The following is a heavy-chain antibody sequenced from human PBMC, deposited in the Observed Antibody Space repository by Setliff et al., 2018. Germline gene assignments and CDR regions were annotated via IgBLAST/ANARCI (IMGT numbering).Heavy chain of an antibody. CDR1: GGSISNYY. Sequence: PSETLSLTCTVPGGSISNYYWSWIRQPAGKGLEWIGRIYTSRSTNYNPSLKSRVTMSVDTSKNQFSLKLSSVTAADTAVYYCARKGISALSGAFDMWGQGTMVTVSS. J-gene: IGHJ3*02. D-gene: IGHD1-26*01. CDR3: ARKGISALSGAFDM. V-gene: IGHV4-4*07. CDR2: IYTSRST.